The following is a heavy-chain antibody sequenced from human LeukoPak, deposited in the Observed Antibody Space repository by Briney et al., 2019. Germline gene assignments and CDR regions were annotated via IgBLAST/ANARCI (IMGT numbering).Heavy chain of an antibody. D-gene: IGHD4-11*01. V-gene: IGHV3-30*02. CDR1: GFTFSSYG. CDR3: AKLTTVTTRTGDY. Sequence: PGRSLRLSCAASGFTFSSYGMHWVRQAPGKGLEWVAFIRYDGSNKYYADSVKGRFTISRDNSKNTLYLQMNSLRAEDTAVYYCAKLTTVTTRTGDYWGQGTLVTVSS. CDR2: IRYDGSNK. J-gene: IGHJ4*02.